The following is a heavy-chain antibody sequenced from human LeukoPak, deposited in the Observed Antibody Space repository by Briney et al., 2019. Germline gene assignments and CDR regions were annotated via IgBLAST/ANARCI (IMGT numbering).Heavy chain of an antibody. J-gene: IGHJ1*01. CDR1: GGSISSTSYY. CDR3: ARGPLIPPYYDILTGYYMEYFQH. Sequence: SETLSLTCTVSGGSISSTSYYWDWIRQPPGKGLEWLGSIYYSGSTYYNPSLESRVTISVDTSKNQFSLKLSSVTAADTAVYYCARGPLIPPYYDILTGYYMEYFQHWGQGTLVTVSS. CDR2: IYYSGST. V-gene: IGHV4-39*01. D-gene: IGHD3-9*01.